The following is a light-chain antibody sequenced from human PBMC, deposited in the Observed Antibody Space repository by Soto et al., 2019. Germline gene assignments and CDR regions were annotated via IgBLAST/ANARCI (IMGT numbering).Light chain of an antibody. V-gene: IGLV2-14*01. Sequence: QSALTQPASVSGSPGQSITISCTGTSSDVGGYNYVSWYQQHPGKAPKLMIHKVSNWPSGVSNRFSGAKSGNTASLTISGLQAEDEADYFCSSYSTSTTLYVFGTGTKLTVL. CDR3: SSYSTSTTLYV. CDR2: KVS. CDR1: SSDVGGYNY. J-gene: IGLJ1*01.